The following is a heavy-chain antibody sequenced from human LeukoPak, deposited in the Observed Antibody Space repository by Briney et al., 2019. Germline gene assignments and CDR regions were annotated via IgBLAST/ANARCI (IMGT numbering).Heavy chain of an antibody. CDR2: ISGGGGST. Sequence: GGSLRLSCAASGFTFNNYGMNWVRQAPGKGLEWVSGISGGGGSTYYADSVKGRFTISRDNSKNTLYLQMNSLRAENTAVYYCAKGSDYDPPYYYYYMDVWGKGTTVTVSS. V-gene: IGHV3-23*01. J-gene: IGHJ6*03. CDR1: GFTFNNYG. CDR3: AKGSDYDPPYYYYYMDV. D-gene: IGHD5-12*01.